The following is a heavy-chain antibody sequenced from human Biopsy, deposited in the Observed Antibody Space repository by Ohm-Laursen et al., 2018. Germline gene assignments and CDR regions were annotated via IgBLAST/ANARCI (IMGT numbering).Heavy chain of an antibody. J-gene: IGHJ6*02. CDR1: SASINLYY. CDR2: INHSGHT. D-gene: IGHD2-8*02. Sequence: TLSLTCTVSSASINLYYWGWIRQFPGKGLEWIGYINHSGHTNYNPSLKSRLTMSVDTSKNQFSLKLTSVTAADTAVYYCARDRIAYCTATSCDNFGLDVWGQGTTVTVSS. CDR3: ARDRIAYCTATSCDNFGLDV. V-gene: IGHV4-59*01.